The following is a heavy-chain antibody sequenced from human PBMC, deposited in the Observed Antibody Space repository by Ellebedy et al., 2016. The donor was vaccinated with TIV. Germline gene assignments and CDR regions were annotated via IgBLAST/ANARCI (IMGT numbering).Heavy chain of an antibody. J-gene: IGHJ6*02. V-gene: IGHV3-30-3*01. D-gene: IGHD5-18*01. Sequence: PGGSLRLSCAASGFTFSSYAMHWVRQAPGKGLEWVAVISYNGSNQFYADSVKGRFTISRDNSKNMLYLQINNLITEDTDLYYCAREGDTAMVHGMDVWGQGTTVTVSS. CDR3: AREGDTAMVHGMDV. CDR2: ISYNGSNQ. CDR1: GFTFSSYA.